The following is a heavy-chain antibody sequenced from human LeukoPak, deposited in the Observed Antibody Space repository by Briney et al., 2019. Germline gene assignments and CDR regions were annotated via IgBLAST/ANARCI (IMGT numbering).Heavy chain of an antibody. V-gene: IGHV3-33*08. CDR2: IWYDGSNK. CDR3: ARGEDTAMVTMDY. J-gene: IGHJ4*02. Sequence: PGGSLRLSCAASGFTFSSYAMSWVRQAPGKGLEWVAVIWYDGSNKYYADSVKGRFTISRDNSKNTLYLQMNSLRAEDTAVYYCARGEDTAMVTMDYWGQGTLVTVSS. D-gene: IGHD5-18*01. CDR1: GFTFSSYA.